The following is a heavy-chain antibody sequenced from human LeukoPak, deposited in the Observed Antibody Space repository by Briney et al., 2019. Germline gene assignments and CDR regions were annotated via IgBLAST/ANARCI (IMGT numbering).Heavy chain of an antibody. CDR3: ARVSCSGGSCYTNWFDP. CDR1: GYTFTSYG. D-gene: IGHD2-15*01. J-gene: IGHJ5*02. CDR2: ISAYNGNT. Sequence: ASVKVSFKASGYTFTSYGISWVRQAPGQGLEWMGWISAYNGNTNYAQKLQGRVTMTTDTSTSTAYMELRSLRSDDTAVYYCARVSCSGGSCYTNWFDPWGQGTLVTVSS. V-gene: IGHV1-18*01.